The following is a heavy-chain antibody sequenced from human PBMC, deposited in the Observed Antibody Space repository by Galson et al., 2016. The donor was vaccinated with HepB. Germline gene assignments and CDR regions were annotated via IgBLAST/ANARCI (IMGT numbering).Heavy chain of an antibody. V-gene: IGHV3-23*01. CDR1: GFTFSSYA. J-gene: IGHJ5*02. CDR3: AKEVGTVHPSNWFDP. CDR2: ISRSGDAT. D-gene: IGHD1-26*01. Sequence: SLRLSCAASGFTFSSYAMDWVRQAPRKGLEWVSAISRSGDATYYADSVKGRFTIFRDNSKDTLYLQMNSLRAEDTAVYYCAKEVGTVHPSNWFDPWGQGTLLTVSS.